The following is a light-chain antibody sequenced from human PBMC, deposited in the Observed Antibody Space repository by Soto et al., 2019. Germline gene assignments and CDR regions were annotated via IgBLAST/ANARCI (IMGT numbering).Light chain of an antibody. CDR3: KSYAGSNTYV. CDR1: SSDIGGYNY. CDR2: EVS. J-gene: IGLJ1*01. V-gene: IGLV2-14*01. Sequence: QSALTQPASVSGSPGQSITISCSGSSSDIGGYNYVSWYQQHPGKAPKLVLFEVSHRPSGVSHRFSGSKSGNTASLTISGLQAEDEGDYYCKSYAGSNTYVFGSGTKVTVL.